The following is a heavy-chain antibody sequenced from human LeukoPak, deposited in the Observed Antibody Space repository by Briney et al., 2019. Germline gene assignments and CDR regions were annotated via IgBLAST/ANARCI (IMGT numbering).Heavy chain of an antibody. V-gene: IGHV3-72*01. CDR2: IRNNDNRYTT. Sequence: PGGSLRLSCAASGFTFSDHYMDWVRQAPGRGLEWVGLIRNNDNRYTTEYAASVKGRFTISRDDSKNSLYLQMNSLRAEDTALYYCARIDTYYYDSSGYYSAFDIWGQGTIVTVSS. CDR1: GFTFSDHY. CDR3: ARIDTYYYDSSGYYSAFDI. D-gene: IGHD3-22*01. J-gene: IGHJ3*02.